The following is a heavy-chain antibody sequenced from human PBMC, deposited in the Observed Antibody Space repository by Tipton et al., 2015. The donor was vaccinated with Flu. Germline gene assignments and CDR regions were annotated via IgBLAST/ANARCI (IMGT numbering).Heavy chain of an antibody. CDR3: ARDHYYDSSGSYYVSNGFDY. CDR1: GGTFSSYA. J-gene: IGHJ4*02. Sequence: QLVQSGAEVKKPGSSVKVSCKASGGTFSSYAISWVRQAPGQGLEWMGGIIPIFGTANYAQKFQGRVTITADKSTNTAYMDLSSLRSEDTAVYYCARDHYYDSSGSYYVSNGFDYWGQGTLITVSS. CDR2: IIPIFGTA. D-gene: IGHD3-22*01. V-gene: IGHV1-69*06.